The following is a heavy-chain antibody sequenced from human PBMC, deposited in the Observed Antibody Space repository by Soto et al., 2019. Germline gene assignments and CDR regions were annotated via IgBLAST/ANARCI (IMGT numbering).Heavy chain of an antibody. V-gene: IGHV3-23*01. Sequence: GGSLRLSCAASGFTFSSYAMSWVRQAPGKGLEWVSAISGSGGTTDYAAPVKGRFTISRDDPKNTLYLQMNSLKTEDTAVYYCTTLAGTEIYYYYYGMDVWGQGTTVTVSS. CDR3: TTLAGTEIYYYYYGMDV. CDR2: ISGSGGTT. CDR1: GFTFSSYA. D-gene: IGHD6-19*01. J-gene: IGHJ6*02.